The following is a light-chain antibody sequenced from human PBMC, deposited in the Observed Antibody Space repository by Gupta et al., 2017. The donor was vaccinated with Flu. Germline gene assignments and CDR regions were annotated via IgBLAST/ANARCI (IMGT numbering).Light chain of an antibody. CDR3: QRYDSLRT. J-gene: IGKJ1*01. CDR2: KAS. V-gene: IGKV1-5*03. CDR1: QSIDIW. Sequence: SPSTLSASVGDRVTITCRASQSIDIWLAWYQQKPGKVPKLLIYKASTLEIGVPSRFSGSGSGTEFTLTINSLQPDDSATYYCQRYDSLRTFGQGTRVEVK.